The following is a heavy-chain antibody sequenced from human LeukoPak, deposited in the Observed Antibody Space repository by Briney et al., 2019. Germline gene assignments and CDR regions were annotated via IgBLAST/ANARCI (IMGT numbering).Heavy chain of an antibody. CDR1: GGSFSGYY. CDR2: INHSGST. Sequence: PSETLSLTCAVYGGSFSGYYWSWIRQPPGKGLEWIGEINHSGSTNYNPSLKSRVTISVDTSKNQFSLKLSSVTAADTAVYYCAGDAIYWGQGTLVTVSS. V-gene: IGHV4-34*01. CDR3: AGDAIY. J-gene: IGHJ4*02.